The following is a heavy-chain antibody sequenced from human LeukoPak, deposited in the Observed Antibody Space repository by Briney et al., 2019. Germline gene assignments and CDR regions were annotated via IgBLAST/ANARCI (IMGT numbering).Heavy chain of an antibody. J-gene: IGHJ5*02. CDR3: ARDHCSGGSCYHNWFDP. CDR2: IYYSGST. D-gene: IGHD2-15*01. V-gene: IGHV4-59*01. CDR1: GGSISSYY. Sequence: SETLSLTCTVSGGSISSYYWSWIGQPPGKGLEGIGYIYYSGSTNYNPSLKSRVTISVDTSNNQFSLKLSSVTAADTAVYYCARDHCSGGSCYHNWFDPWGQGTLVTVSS.